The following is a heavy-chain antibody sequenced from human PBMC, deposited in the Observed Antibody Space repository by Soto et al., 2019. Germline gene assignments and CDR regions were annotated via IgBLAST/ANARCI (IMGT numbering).Heavy chain of an antibody. V-gene: IGHV4-30-2*01. J-gene: IGHJ4*02. CDR1: GGSISSGGYS. Sequence: PSETLSLTCAVSGGSISSGGYSWSWIRQPPGKGLEWIGYIYHSGSTYYNPSLKSRVTISVDRSKNQFSLKLSSVTAADTAVYYCARGVGYYGSGSYYFDYWGQGTLVTVSS. CDR3: ARGVGYYGSGSYYFDY. D-gene: IGHD3-10*01. CDR2: IYHSGST.